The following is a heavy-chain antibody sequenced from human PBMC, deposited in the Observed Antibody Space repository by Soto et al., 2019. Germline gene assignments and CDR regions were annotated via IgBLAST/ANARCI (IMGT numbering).Heavy chain of an antibody. D-gene: IGHD2-15*01. Sequence: ASVNVSCKSSGYTFTSYYINWVRQATGQGLECMGWMNPNSGNTGYAQKFQGRVTMTRNTSISTAYMELSSLRSEDTAVYYCARGGGYCSGGSCYYDYYYGMDVWGQGTTVTVSS. CDR2: MNPNSGNT. CDR3: ARGGGYCSGGSCYYDYYYGMDV. V-gene: IGHV1-8*01. CDR1: GYTFTSYY. J-gene: IGHJ6*02.